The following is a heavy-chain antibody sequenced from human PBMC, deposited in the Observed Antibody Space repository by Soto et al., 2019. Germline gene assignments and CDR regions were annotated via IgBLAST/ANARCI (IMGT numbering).Heavy chain of an antibody. D-gene: IGHD6-19*01. J-gene: IGHJ4*02. V-gene: IGHV1-69*06. Sequence: QVQLVQSGAEVRKPGSSVKVSCKASGGTFTTYDISWVRQAPGQGLEWMGGIIPFLDATKYAQKFQGRVTITADKSTGTAYMELSSLRSEDTAMYYCARDRSSSWYNGTFYFDSWGQGTLVTVSS. CDR3: ARDRSSSWYNGTFYFDS. CDR1: GGTFTTYD. CDR2: IIPFLDAT.